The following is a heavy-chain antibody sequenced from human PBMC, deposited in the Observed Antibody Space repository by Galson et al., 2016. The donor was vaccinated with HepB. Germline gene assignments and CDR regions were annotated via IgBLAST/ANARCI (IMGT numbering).Heavy chain of an antibody. D-gene: IGHD6-13*01. CDR1: GYIFTDYY. CDR2: INPQSGTT. J-gene: IGHJ6*02. CDR3: ARDGHGMAPPDRDYYYGLDV. V-gene: IGHV1-2*04. Sequence: SVKVSCKASGYIFTDYYMHWVRQAPGQGLEWMGWINPQSGTTNYAQKFQGWVTMTRDTSATTVHMEVNRLKSDDTAVYFCARDGHGMAPPDRDYYYGLDVWGQGTTVTVSS.